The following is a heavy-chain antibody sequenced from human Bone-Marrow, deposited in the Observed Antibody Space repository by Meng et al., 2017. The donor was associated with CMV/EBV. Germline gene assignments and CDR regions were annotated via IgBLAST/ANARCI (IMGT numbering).Heavy chain of an antibody. CDR2: IHPHRGDT. V-gene: IGHV1-2*02. CDR1: GYTFTAHY. J-gene: IGHJ4*02. Sequence: ASVKVSCKASGYTFTAHYFPWVRQAPGQGLEWMGWIHPHRGDTNYAQQFQGRVTLTRDTSINTGYMELTRLTSDDTAVYYCARDNNWGPDYWGQGTLVTGSS. D-gene: IGHD7-27*01. CDR3: ARDNNWGPDY.